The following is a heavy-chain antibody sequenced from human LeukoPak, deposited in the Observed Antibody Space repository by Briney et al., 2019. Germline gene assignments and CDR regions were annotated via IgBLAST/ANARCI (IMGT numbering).Heavy chain of an antibody. CDR2: IYHSGST. J-gene: IGHJ6*03. Sequence: PSETLSLTCTVSGYSISSGYYWGWIRQPPGKGLEWIGSIYHSGSTYYNPSLKSRVTISVDTSKNQFSLKLSSVTAADTAVYYCARRAWAVAGDYYYYYMDVWGKGTTVTISS. D-gene: IGHD6-19*01. CDR1: GYSISSGYY. V-gene: IGHV4-38-2*02. CDR3: ARRAWAVAGDYYYYYMDV.